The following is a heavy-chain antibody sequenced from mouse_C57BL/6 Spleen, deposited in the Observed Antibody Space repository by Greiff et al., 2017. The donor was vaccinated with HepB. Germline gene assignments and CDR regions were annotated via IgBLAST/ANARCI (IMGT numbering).Heavy chain of an antibody. J-gene: IGHJ3*01. CDR3: TGEAY. CDR2: IRLKSDNYAT. Sequence: DVKLVESGGGLVQPGGSMKLPCVASGFTFSNYWMNWVRQSPEKGLEWVAQIRLKSDNYATHYAESVKGRFTISRDDSKSSVYLQMNNLRAEDTGIYYCTGEAYWGQGTLVTVSA. CDR1: GFTFSNYW. V-gene: IGHV6-3*01.